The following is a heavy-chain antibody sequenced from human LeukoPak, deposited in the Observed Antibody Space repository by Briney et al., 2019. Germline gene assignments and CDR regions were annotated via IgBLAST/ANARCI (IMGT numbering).Heavy chain of an antibody. D-gene: IGHD5-18*01. CDR1: GFTFSRYE. Sequence: GGSLRLSCAASGFTFSRYEMNWVRQAPGKGLEWVSYISSSGSTTNYADSVKGRFTISRHNAKTSLYLQMNSLRAEDTAVYYCAREANTAMLDYWGQGTLVTVSS. J-gene: IGHJ4*02. V-gene: IGHV3-48*03. CDR2: ISSSGSTT. CDR3: AREANTAMLDY.